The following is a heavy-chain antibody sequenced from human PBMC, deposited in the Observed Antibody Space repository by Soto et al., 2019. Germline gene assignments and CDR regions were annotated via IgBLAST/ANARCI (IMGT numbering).Heavy chain of an antibody. J-gene: IGHJ4*02. CDR3: ARGSLAPDY. Sequence: LSLTCTVSGASLNNYYWSWARQPAGKGLEWVGRIYTSGSTNYNPSLESRVTMSVDTSKNQFSLKLSSVTAADTAVYYCARGSLAPDYWGQGTLVTVSS. CDR2: IYTSGST. CDR1: GASLNNYY. D-gene: IGHD1-26*01. V-gene: IGHV4-4*07.